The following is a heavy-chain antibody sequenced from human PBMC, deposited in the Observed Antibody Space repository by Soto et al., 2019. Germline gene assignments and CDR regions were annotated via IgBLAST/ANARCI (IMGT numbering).Heavy chain of an antibody. V-gene: IGHV4-31*03. CDR2: IYYSGST. Sequence: QVQLQESGPGLVKPSQTLSLTCTVSGGSISSGGYYWSWIRQHPGKGLEWIGYIYYSGSTYYNPSLSSRVTIRVHTSKNQFSVLLSSLIAAETSVYLSARSSHSMVTTLDYWGQGTLVTVFS. J-gene: IGHJ4*02. D-gene: IGHD4-17*01. CDR1: GGSISSGGYY. CDR3: ARSSHSMVTTLDY.